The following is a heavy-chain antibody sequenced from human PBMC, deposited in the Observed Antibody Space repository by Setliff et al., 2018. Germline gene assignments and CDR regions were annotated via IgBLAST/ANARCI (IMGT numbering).Heavy chain of an antibody. CDR1: GATFSSHG. J-gene: IGHJ6*03. D-gene: IGHD6-6*01. Sequence: SVTVSCKASGATFSSHGIRWVRQAPGQGLEWMGGTIPMFGTTEYAQKFQGRLTIITDESTNTAFMQLSSLRSDDTAVYYCVREGVDRRSSTDYRYYMDVWGKGTTVTVSS. V-gene: IGHV1-69*05. CDR3: VREGVDRRSSTDYRYYMDV. CDR2: TIPMFGTT.